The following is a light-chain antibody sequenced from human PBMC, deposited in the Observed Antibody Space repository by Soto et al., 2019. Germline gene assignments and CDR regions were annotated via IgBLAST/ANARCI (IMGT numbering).Light chain of an antibody. CDR3: QQSYSAFT. Sequence: DIQMTQSPSSLSASVGDRVSITCRASQSIGTYLSWYQQKSGKAPKLLIYDASTLESGVPSRFSGSGSGADFPLTIDSLDPDDFASYYCQQSYSAFTLGPGTKVDIK. CDR2: DAS. J-gene: IGKJ3*01. V-gene: IGKV1-39*01. CDR1: QSIGTY.